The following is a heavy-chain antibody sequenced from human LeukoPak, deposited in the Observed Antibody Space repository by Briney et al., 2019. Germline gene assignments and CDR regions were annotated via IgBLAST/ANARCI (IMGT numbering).Heavy chain of an antibody. Sequence: ASETLSLTCTVSGASISIYYWSWIRQPPGNGLEWIGYIFYSGSTNYNPSLKSRVTISVDTSKNQFSLKLSSVTAADTAVYYCARHGRYYDSSGYYYYYYGMDVWGQGTTVTVSS. J-gene: IGHJ6*02. CDR3: ARHGRYYDSSGYYYYYYGMDV. CDR2: IFYSGST. CDR1: GASISIYY. D-gene: IGHD3-22*01. V-gene: IGHV4-59*08.